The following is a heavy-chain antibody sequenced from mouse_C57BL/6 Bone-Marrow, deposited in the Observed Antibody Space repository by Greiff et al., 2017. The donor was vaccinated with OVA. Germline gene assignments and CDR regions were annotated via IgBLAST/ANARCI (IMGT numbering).Heavy chain of an antibody. J-gene: IGHJ2*01. V-gene: IGHV14-4*01. CDR1: GFNIKDDY. Sequence: VQLKESGAELVRPGASVKLSCTASGFNIKDDYMHWVKQRPEQGLEWIGWIDPENGDTEYASKFQGKATITADTSSNTAYLQLSSLTSEDTAVYYCTTEGLDHWGQGTTLTVSS. D-gene: IGHD3-3*01. CDR3: TTEGLDH. CDR2: IDPENGDT.